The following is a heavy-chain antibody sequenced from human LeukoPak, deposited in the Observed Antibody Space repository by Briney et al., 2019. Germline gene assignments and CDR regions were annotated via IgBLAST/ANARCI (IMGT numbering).Heavy chain of an antibody. CDR1: GFTFNIYA. V-gene: IGHV3-23*01. J-gene: IGHJ4*02. Sequence: GGSLRLSCAASGFTFNIYAMSWVRQAPGKGLEWVSAISGSGGSTYYADSVKGRFTISRDNSKNTLYLQMNSLRAEDTAVYYCAKRNYDFWSTYYSGYYFDYWGQGTLVTVSS. D-gene: IGHD3-3*01. CDR3: AKRNYDFWSTYYSGYYFDY. CDR2: ISGSGGST.